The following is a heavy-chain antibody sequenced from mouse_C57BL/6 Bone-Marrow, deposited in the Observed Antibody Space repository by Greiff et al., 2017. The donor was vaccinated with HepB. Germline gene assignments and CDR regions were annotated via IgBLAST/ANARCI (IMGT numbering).Heavy chain of an antibody. Sequence: VQLKESGPGLVKPSQSLSLTCSVTGYSITSGYYWNWIRQFPGNKLEWMGYISYDGSNNYNPSLKNRISITRDTSKNQFFLKLNSVTTEDTATYYCARGFTTVVARNFDYWGQGTTLTVSS. D-gene: IGHD1-1*01. CDR1: GYSITSGYY. CDR3: ARGFTTVVARNFDY. V-gene: IGHV3-6*01. J-gene: IGHJ2*01. CDR2: ISYDGSN.